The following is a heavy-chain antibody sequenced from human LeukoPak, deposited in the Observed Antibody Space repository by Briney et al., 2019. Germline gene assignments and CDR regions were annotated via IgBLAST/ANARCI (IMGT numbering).Heavy chain of an antibody. Sequence: GESLKISCKGSGYRFTSYWIGWVRQMPGKGLEWMGIIYPGDSDTRYSPSFQGQVTISADKSISTAYLQWSSLKASDTAMYYCARLIGYCSGGSCLPPPYFDYWGQGTLVTVSS. CDR2: IYPGDSDT. V-gene: IGHV5-51*01. J-gene: IGHJ4*02. CDR3: ARLIGYCSGGSCLPPPYFDY. CDR1: GYRFTSYW. D-gene: IGHD2-15*01.